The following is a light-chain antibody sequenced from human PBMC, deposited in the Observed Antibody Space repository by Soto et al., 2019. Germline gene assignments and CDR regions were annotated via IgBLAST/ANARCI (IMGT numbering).Light chain of an antibody. Sequence: QSVLTQPPSVTGAPGQRVTISCTGSNSNIGADYGVHWYQQFPETAPKLLIYDNTNRPSGVPDRFSGSKSGTSASLAISGLQAEDEADYYCQSHDSSLSGSVFGGGTKVTVL. V-gene: IGLV1-40*01. CDR2: DNT. CDR1: NSNIGADYG. J-gene: IGLJ2*01. CDR3: QSHDSSLSGSV.